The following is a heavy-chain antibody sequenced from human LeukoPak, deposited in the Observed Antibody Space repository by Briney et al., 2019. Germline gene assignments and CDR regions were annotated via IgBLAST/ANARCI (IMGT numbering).Heavy chain of an antibody. J-gene: IGHJ4*02. CDR1: GFTFDDYA. Sequence: GGSLRHSCAASGFTFDDYAMHWVRQAPGKGLEWVSGISWNSDSIGYADSVKGRFTISRDNAKNSLYLQMNSLRAEDTALYYCAKDKARYCSGGSCHLFDYWGQGTLVTVSS. CDR3: AKDKARYCSGGSCHLFDY. D-gene: IGHD2-15*01. V-gene: IGHV3-9*01. CDR2: ISWNSDSI.